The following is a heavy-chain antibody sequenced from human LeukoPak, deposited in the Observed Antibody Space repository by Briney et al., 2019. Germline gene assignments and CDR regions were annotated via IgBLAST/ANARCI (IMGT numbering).Heavy chain of an antibody. J-gene: IGHJ5*02. CDR2: INHSGST. CDR1: GGSFSGYY. D-gene: IGHD4-17*01. V-gene: IGHV4-34*01. CDR3: ARGPMAATVVIS. Sequence: KASETLSLTCAVYGGSFSGYYWSWIRQPPGKGLEWIGEINHSGSTNYNPSLKSRVTISVDTSKNQFSLKLSSVTAADTVVYYCARGPMAATVVISWGQGTLVTVSS.